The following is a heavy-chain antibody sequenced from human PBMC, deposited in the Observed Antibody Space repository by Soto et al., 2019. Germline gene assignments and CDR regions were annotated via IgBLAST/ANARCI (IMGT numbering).Heavy chain of an antibody. V-gene: IGHV4-31*03. CDR3: AREESGSFPGAFDI. Sequence: TLSLTCTVSGGSISSGGYYWSWIRQHPGKGLEWIGYIYYSGSTYYNPSLKSRVTISVDTSKNQFSLKLSSVTAADTAVYYCAREESGSFPGAFDIWGQGTMVTVSS. CDR2: IYYSGST. D-gene: IGHD1-26*01. CDR1: GGSISSGGYY. J-gene: IGHJ3*02.